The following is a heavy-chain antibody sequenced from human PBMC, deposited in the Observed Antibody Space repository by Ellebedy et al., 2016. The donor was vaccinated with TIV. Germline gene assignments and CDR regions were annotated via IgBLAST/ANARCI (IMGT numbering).Heavy chain of an antibody. CDR3: ARDGEYYGSGSYQVHDAFDI. CDR1: GGSISSGDYY. Sequence: MPSETLSLTCTVSGGSISSGDYYWSWIRQPPGKGLEWIGYIYYSGSTYYNPSLKSRVTISVDTSKNQFSLKLSSVTAADTAVYYCARDGEYYGSGSYQVHDAFDIWGQGTMVTVSS. D-gene: IGHD3-10*01. V-gene: IGHV4-30-4*02. CDR2: IYYSGST. J-gene: IGHJ3*02.